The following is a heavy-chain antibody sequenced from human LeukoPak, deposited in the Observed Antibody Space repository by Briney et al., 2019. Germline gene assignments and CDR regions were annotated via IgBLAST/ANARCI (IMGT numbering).Heavy chain of an antibody. CDR3: ARARAGYCSSTSSYGEFDY. Sequence: ASVKVSCKASGYTFIAYCMHWVRQAPGQGLEWMGWINPNSGGTNYAQKFQGRVTMTRDTSISTAYMELSRLRSDDTAVYYCARARAGYCSSTSSYGEFDYWGQGTLVTVSS. D-gene: IGHD2-2*01. CDR1: GYTFIAYC. V-gene: IGHV1-2*02. J-gene: IGHJ4*02. CDR2: INPNSGGT.